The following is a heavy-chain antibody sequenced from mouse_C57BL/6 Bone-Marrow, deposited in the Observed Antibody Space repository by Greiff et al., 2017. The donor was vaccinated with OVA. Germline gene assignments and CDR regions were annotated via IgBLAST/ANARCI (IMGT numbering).Heavy chain of an antibody. D-gene: IGHD2-1*01. CDR3: ARGGGNPSYAMDY. J-gene: IGHJ4*01. CDR1: GFTFSSYA. Sequence: EVQGVESGGGLVKPGGSLKLSCAASGFTFSSYAMSWVRQTPEKRLEWVATISDGGSYTYYPDNVKGRFTISRDNAKNNLYLQMSHLKSEDTAMYYCARGGGNPSYAMDYWGQGTSVTVSS. V-gene: IGHV5-4*01. CDR2: ISDGGSYT.